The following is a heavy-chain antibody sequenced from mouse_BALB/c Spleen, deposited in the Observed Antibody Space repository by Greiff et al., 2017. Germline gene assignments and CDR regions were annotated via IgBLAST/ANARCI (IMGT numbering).Heavy chain of an antibody. J-gene: IGHJ3*01. CDR1: GFTFSSFG. CDR3: ARFAY. Sequence: EVQGVESGGGLVQPGGSRKLSCAASGFTFSSFGMHWVRQAPEKGLEWVAYISSGSSTIYYADTVKGRFTISRDNPKNTLFLQMTSLRSEDTAMYYCARFAYWGQGTLVTVSA. V-gene: IGHV5-17*02. CDR2: ISSGSSTI.